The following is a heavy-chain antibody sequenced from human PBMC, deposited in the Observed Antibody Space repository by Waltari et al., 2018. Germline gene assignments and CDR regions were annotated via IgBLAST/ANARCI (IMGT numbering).Heavy chain of an antibody. V-gene: IGHV4-59*08. CDR3: ARHAENYYDSSGYYGSYWYFDL. CDR2: IYYSGST. CDR1: GGSISSSY. D-gene: IGHD3-22*01. Sequence: QVQLQESGPGLVKPSETLSLTCTVSGGSISSSYWSWIRQPPGTGLEWIGYIYYSGSTNYNPSLKSLVTISVDTSKNQFSLKLSSVTAADTAVYFFARHAENYYDSSGYYGSYWYFDLWGRGTLVTVSS. J-gene: IGHJ2*01.